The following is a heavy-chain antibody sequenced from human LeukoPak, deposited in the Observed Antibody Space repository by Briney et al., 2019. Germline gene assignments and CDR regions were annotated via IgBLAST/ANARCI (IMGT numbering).Heavy chain of an antibody. Sequence: PSETLSLTCTVSGGSISSNNYYWGWIRQPPGKGLEWIASISYTGSTYYNPSLKSRLTISVDTSKNHFSLKLSSLTAADTAVYYRARPAPAGTAMVRFDYWGQGTLVTVSS. CDR1: GGSISSNNYY. V-gene: IGHV4-39*01. D-gene: IGHD5-18*01. J-gene: IGHJ4*02. CDR3: ARPAPAGTAMVRFDY. CDR2: ISYTGST.